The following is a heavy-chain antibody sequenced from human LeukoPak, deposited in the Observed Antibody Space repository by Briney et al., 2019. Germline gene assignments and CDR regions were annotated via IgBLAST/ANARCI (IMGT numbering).Heavy chain of an antibody. V-gene: IGHV3-48*03. CDR2: ISSSGSTI. Sequence: PGGPLRLSCAASGFTFSSYEMNWVRQAPGKGLEWVSYISSSGSTIYYADSVKGRFTISRDNAKNTLYLQMNSLRAEDTAVYYCARVRGYSGSYPDSWGQGTLVTVSS. CDR3: ARVRGYSGSYPDS. D-gene: IGHD1-26*01. CDR1: GFTFSSYE. J-gene: IGHJ4*02.